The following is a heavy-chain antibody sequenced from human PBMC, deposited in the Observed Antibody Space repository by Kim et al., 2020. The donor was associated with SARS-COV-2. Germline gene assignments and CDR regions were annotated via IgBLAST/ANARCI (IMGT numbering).Heavy chain of an antibody. J-gene: IGHJ5*02. CDR1: GYTFTSYA. D-gene: IGHD3-3*01. CDR3: AIDGSRDYDFWSGYYRSWFDP. CDR2: INTNTGNP. V-gene: IGHV7-4-1*02. Sequence: ASVNVSCKASGYTFTSYAMNWVRQAPGQGREWMGWINTNTGNPTYAQGCTGRFVFSLDTSVSTAYLQISSLKAEDTAVYYCAIDGSRDYDFWSGYYRSWFDPWGQGTLVTVSS.